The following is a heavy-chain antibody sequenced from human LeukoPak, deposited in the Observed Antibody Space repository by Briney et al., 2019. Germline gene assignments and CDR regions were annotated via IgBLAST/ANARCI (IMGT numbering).Heavy chain of an antibody. CDR2: IDPSDSYT. CDR1: GYSFTSYW. D-gene: IGHD2-15*01. CDR3: ARGLVPYCSGGSCPFDY. V-gene: IGHV5-10-1*04. J-gene: IGHJ4*02. Sequence: GESLKISCKGSGYSFTSYWISWVRQMPGKGLEWMGRIDPSDSYTNYSPSFQGQVTISADRSISTAYLQWSSLKASDTAMYYCARGLVPYCSGGSCPFDYWGQGTLVTVSS.